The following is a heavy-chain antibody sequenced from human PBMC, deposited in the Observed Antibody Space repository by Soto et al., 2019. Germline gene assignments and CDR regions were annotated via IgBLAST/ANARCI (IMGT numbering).Heavy chain of an antibody. J-gene: IGHJ4*02. V-gene: IGHV3-30*03. Sequence: QVQLVESGGGVVQPGGSLRLSCAASGFTFSSYGMHWVRQAPGKGLEWVAVISYDGSNKYYADSVKGRFTISRDNSRNSLYLQKSSLHTEDKAVHYCATQRSSEYFLDYWAQGTLVTVAS. CDR2: ISYDGSNK. CDR3: ATQRSSEYFLDY. D-gene: IGHD6-25*01. CDR1: GFTFSSYG.